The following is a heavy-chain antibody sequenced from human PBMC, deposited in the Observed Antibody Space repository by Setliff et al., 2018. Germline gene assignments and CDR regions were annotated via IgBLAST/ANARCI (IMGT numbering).Heavy chain of an antibody. D-gene: IGHD6-13*01. CDR3: ARDLSYSSSWYVEGYYYYYMDV. Sequence: TSETLSLTCSVYGDSINSDYWAWIRQTPGKGLEWIGRIYTSGSTNYNPSLKVRVTMSVDTSKNQFSLKLSSVTAADTAVYYCARDLSYSSSWYVEGYYYYYMDVWGKGTTVTVSS. CDR2: IYTSGST. J-gene: IGHJ6*03. V-gene: IGHV4-4*07. CDR1: GDSINSDY.